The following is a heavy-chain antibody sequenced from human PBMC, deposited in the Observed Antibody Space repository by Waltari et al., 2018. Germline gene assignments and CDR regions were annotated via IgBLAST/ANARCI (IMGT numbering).Heavy chain of an antibody. CDR3: ATLPGIAAAGTAGAFDI. Sequence: EVQLVQSGAEVKKPGATVKISCKVSGYTFTDYYMHWVQQAPGKGLEWMGLVDPEDGETIYAEKFQGRVTITADTSTDTAYMELSSLRSEDTTVYYCATLPGIAAAGTAGAFDIWGQGTMVTVSS. D-gene: IGHD6-13*01. CDR2: VDPEDGET. CDR1: GYTFTDYY. V-gene: IGHV1-69-2*01. J-gene: IGHJ3*02.